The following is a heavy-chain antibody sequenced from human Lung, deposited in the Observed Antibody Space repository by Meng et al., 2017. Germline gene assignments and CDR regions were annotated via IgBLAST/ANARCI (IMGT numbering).Heavy chain of an antibody. J-gene: IGHJ4*02. V-gene: IGHV1-69*10. Sequence: QVQLVQSGAEVKKPGSSVKVSCKASGGTFSSYAISWVRQAPGQGLEGMGGIIPILGTANYAQKFQGRVTITADKSTSTAYMELSSLRSEDTAVYYCARGSYCGGDCYFLFDYWGQGTLVTVSS. D-gene: IGHD2-21*02. CDR1: GGTFSSYA. CDR3: ARGSYCGGDCYFLFDY. CDR2: IIPILGTA.